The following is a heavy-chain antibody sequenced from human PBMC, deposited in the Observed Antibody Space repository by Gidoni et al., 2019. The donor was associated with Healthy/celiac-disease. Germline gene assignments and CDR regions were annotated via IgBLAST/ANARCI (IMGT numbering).Heavy chain of an antibody. CDR1: GFTFSSYA. V-gene: IGHV3-23*01. J-gene: IGHJ6*03. CDR2: ISGSGGST. CDR3: AKEGSSSSVFYYYYYMDV. Sequence: EVQLLESGGGLVQPGGSLRLSCAASGFTFSSYAMSWVRQAPGKGLEWVSAISGSGGSTYYADSVKGRFTISRDNSKNTLYLQMNSLRAEDTAVYYCAKEGSSSSVFYYYYYMDVWGKGTTVTVSS. D-gene: IGHD6-6*01.